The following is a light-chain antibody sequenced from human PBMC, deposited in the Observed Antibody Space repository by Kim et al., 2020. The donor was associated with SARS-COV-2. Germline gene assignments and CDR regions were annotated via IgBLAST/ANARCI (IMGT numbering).Light chain of an antibody. V-gene: IGKV1-39*01. CDR2: AAS. Sequence: SVGDRLTITCRASQSWGSDLKLYQQKPGKAPKLLIYAASSLQSGVPSRYSGRVSGTDFTLTISSLQPEDFATYYCQQSYSPPMYTFGQGTKLEI. CDR3: QQSYSPPMYT. CDR1: QSWGSD. J-gene: IGKJ2*01.